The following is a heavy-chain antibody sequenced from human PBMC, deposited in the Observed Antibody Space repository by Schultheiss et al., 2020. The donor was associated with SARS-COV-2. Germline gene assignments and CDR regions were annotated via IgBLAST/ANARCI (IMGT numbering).Heavy chain of an antibody. CDR2: IYYSGST. V-gene: IGHV4-59*01. CDR1: GGSISSYY. CDR3: ARVSSSSSPYYYYYYYMDV. J-gene: IGHJ6*03. D-gene: IGHD6-6*01. Sequence: SQTLSLTCTVSGGSISSYYWSWIRQPPGKGLEWIGYIYYSGSTNYNPSLKSRVTISVDTSKNQFSLKLSSVTAADTAVYYCARVSSSSSPYYYYYYYMDVWGKGTTVTVSS.